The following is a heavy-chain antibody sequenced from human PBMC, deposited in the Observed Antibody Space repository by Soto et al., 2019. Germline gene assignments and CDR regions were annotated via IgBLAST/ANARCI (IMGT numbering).Heavy chain of an antibody. CDR1: GYTLTELA. J-gene: IGHJ4*02. V-gene: IGHV1-24*01. D-gene: IGHD3-22*01. CDR2: FDPEDGEA. Sequence: ASVKVSCKVSGYTLTELAIHWVRQAPGKGLVWMGVFDPEDGEAVYAQNFQDRVTMSEDTSTDTAYMELSRLRSADTAVYYCARAYYYDSSGYWYFDYWGQGTLVTVSS. CDR3: ARAYYYDSSGYWYFDY.